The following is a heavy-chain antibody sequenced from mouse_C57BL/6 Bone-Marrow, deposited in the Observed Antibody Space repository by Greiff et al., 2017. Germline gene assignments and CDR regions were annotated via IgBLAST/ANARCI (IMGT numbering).Heavy chain of an antibody. CDR2: IDPSDSYT. CDR3: ERKGALGSSPYWYFDV. D-gene: IGHD1-1*01. J-gene: IGHJ1*03. V-gene: IGHV1-69*01. CDR1: GYTFTSYW. Sequence: QVQLQQPGAELVMPGASVKLSCKASGYTFTSYWMHWVKQRPGQGLEWIGEIDPSDSYTNYNPKFKGKSTLTVDKSSSTAYMQLSRLTSEDSAVYYCERKGALGSSPYWYFDVWGTGTTVTVSS.